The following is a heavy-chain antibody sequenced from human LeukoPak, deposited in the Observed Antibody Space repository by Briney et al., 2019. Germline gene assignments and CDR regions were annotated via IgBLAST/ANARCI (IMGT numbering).Heavy chain of an antibody. CDR1: GGSISSSSYY. V-gene: IGHV4-39*07. CDR2: TYYSGST. Sequence: PSETLSLTCTVSGGSISSSSYYRGWIRQPPGKGLEWIGSTYYSGSTYYNPSLKSRVTISVDTSKNQFSLKLSSVTAADTAVYYCARSTWGKNAFDIWGQGTMVTVSS. J-gene: IGHJ3*02. CDR3: ARSTWGKNAFDI. D-gene: IGHD7-27*01.